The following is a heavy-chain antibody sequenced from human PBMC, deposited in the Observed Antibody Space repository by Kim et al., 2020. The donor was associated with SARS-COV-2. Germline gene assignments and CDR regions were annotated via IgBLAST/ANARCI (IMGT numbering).Heavy chain of an antibody. CDR3: ARMYSGSYYGNDY. J-gene: IGHJ4*02. Sequence: GGSLRLSCAASGFTVSSNYMSWVRQAPGKGLEWVSVIYSGGSTYYADSVKGRFTISRDNSKNTLYLQMNSLRAEDTAVYYCARMYSGSYYGNDYWGQGTLVTVSS. D-gene: IGHD1-26*01. CDR1: GFTVSSNY. V-gene: IGHV3-66*01. CDR2: IYSGGST.